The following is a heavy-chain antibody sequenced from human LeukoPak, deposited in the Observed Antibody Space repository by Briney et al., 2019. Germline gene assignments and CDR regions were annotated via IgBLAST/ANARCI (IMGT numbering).Heavy chain of an antibody. V-gene: IGHV1-2*02. CDR3: ARIVGATGGGVDY. J-gene: IGHJ4*02. Sequence: ASVKVSCKASGYTFTGYYMHWVRQAPGQGLEWMGWINPNSGGTNYAQKFQGRVTMTRDTSINIAYMELSRLRSDDTAVYYCARIVGATGGGVDYWGQGTLVTVSS. CDR1: GYTFTGYY. CDR2: INPNSGGT. D-gene: IGHD1-26*01.